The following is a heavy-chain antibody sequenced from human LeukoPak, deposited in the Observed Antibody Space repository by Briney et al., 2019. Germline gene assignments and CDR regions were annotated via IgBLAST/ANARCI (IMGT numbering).Heavy chain of an antibody. CDR3: AKSYVGVRGLFDY. CDR1: GFIFSSYA. CDR2: ISGSGDST. D-gene: IGHD3-10*01. V-gene: IGHV3-23*01. Sequence: GGSLRLSCAASGFIFSSYAMGWVRRAPGKGLEWVSAISGSGDSTYCADSVKGRFTISRDTSKNTLFLQMNSLRAEDTAVYYCAKSYVGVRGLFDYWGQGTLVTVSS. J-gene: IGHJ4*02.